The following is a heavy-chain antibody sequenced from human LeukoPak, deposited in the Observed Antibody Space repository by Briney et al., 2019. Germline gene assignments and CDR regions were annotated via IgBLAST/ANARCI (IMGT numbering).Heavy chain of an antibody. V-gene: IGHV3-23*01. CDR3: AKEGDSAGVDY. CDR1: EFTGFTFSGSA. D-gene: IGHD2-8*02. Sequence: GGSLRLSCAASEFTGFTFSGSAMSWVRQAPGKGLEWVSAISGSGAATFYADSVKGRFTISRDNSKNTLYLQMNSLRAEDTAVYYCAKEGDSAGVDYWGQGTLVTVSS. J-gene: IGHJ4*02. CDR2: ISGSGAAT.